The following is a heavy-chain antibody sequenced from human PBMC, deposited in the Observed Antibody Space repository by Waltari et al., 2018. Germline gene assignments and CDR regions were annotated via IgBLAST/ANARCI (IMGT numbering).Heavy chain of an antibody. CDR3: AKGPSGFGELLPFDY. CDR2: ISGSGDST. Sequence: EVQLLESGGGLVQPGGSPRLSCSASGFTFSSYAMSWVRQAPGKGLDWVSTISGSGDSTYYADSVKGQFTISRDNSKNTLYLQMNSLRAEDTAIYYCAKGPSGFGELLPFDYWGQGTLLTVSS. V-gene: IGHV3-23*01. J-gene: IGHJ4*02. D-gene: IGHD3-10*01. CDR1: GFTFSSYA.